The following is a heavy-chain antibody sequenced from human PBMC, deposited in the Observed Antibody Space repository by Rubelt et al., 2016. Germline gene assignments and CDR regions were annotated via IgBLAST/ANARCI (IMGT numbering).Heavy chain of an antibody. Sequence: GGSLRLSCAASGFTFRSYAMNWVREAPGKGLEWVSRINPDGSSTSHADSVRGRFTISRDNAKNTVSLQMNSLRAEDTAVYYCARDRQYYASWSGYFHTVWGQGTTVTVSS. D-gene: IGHD3-3*01. J-gene: IGHJ6*02. CDR1: GFTFRSYA. CDR3: ARDRQYYASWSGYFHTV. CDR2: INPDGSST. V-gene: IGHV3-74*01.